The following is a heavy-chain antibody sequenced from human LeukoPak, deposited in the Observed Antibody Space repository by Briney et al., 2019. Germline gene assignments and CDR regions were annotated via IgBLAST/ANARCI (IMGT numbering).Heavy chain of an antibody. V-gene: IGHV4-59*01. D-gene: IGHD1-7*01. CDR3: ARVANWNYGFDP. CDR1: GGSISSYY. Sequence: PSETLSLTCTVSGGSISSYYWSWIRQPPGKGLEWIGYIYYSGNTNYNPSLKSRVTISVDTSKNQFSLKLSSVTAADTAVYYCARVANWNYGFDPWGQGTLVTVSS. J-gene: IGHJ5*02. CDR2: IYYSGNT.